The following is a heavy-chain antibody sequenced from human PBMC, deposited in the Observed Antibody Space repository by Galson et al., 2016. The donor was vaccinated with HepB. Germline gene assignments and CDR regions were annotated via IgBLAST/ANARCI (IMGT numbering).Heavy chain of an antibody. V-gene: IGHV3-23*01. CDR3: ARDQGYCSGITCLIYDY. J-gene: IGHJ4*02. CDR1: GFTFKSHS. CDR2: ISENGGST. D-gene: IGHD2-2*01. Sequence: SLRLSCAASGFTFKSHSMSWVRQVPGKGLEWVSAISENGGSTHYADSVKGRFTISRDNSKNTLYLQMNSVRAEDTAVYYCARDQGYCSGITCLIYDYWGQGTLVTVS.